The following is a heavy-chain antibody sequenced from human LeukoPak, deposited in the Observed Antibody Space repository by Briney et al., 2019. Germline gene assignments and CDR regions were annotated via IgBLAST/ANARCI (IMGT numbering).Heavy chain of an antibody. CDR1: GFTFSDYC. CDR3: VRGGLSYFDY. Sequence: GGSLRLSCATSGFTFSDYCMSWVRQAPGKGLEWLSYITSGGTTIYYAGSVKGRFTISRDNAKNSLHLQMSILRAEDTAVYYCVRGGLSYFDYWGQGTLVTVSS. CDR2: ITSGGTTI. J-gene: IGHJ4*02. D-gene: IGHD6-25*01. V-gene: IGHV3-11*01.